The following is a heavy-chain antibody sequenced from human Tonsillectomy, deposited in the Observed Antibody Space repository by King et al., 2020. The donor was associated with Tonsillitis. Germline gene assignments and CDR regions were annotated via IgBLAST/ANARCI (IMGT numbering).Heavy chain of an antibody. V-gene: IGHV3-74*01. CDR1: GFTFSSYW. CDR3: ARDSWGGYYYYGMDV. J-gene: IGHJ6*02. D-gene: IGHD3-16*01. Sequence: VQLVESGGGLVQPGGSLRLSCAASGFTFSSYWIHWVRQAPGKGLVWVSRINSDGSSTSYADSVKGRFTISRDNARNTLYLQMNSLRAEDTAVYYCARDSWGGYYYYGMDVWGQGTTVTVSS. CDR2: INSDGSST.